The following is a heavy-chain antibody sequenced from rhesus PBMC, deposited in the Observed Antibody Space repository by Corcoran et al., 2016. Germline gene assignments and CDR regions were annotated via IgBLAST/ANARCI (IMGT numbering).Heavy chain of an antibody. CDR3: ATLLPGYSGSQIDY. V-gene: IGHV1-111*02. D-gene: IGHD6-25*01. CDR1: GYTFTDYS. CDR2: VDPEDGEA. Sequence: EVQLVQSGAEVKKPGASVKISCKASGYTFTDYSLHWVRPSPGKGLEWMGRVDPEDGEAIHAQKCQDRVTITADTSTDTAYMELSSLRSEDTAVYYCATLLPGYSGSQIDYWGQGVLVTVSS. J-gene: IGHJ4*01.